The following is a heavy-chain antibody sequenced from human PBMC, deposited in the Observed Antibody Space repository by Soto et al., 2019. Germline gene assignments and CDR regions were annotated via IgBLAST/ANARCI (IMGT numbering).Heavy chain of an antibody. D-gene: IGHD6-6*01. V-gene: IGHV4-61*01. Sequence: QVQLQESGPGLVKPSETLSLTCTVSGGSVSSGSYFWSWIRQPPGKGLEWIGYIYYSGSTNNNPSPTSRVTNSVDTSKNQFSLKLSSVTAADTAVYYCARDYSSSSNYYYYYGMDVWGQGTTVTVSS. CDR2: IYYSGST. CDR3: ARDYSSSSNYYYYYGMDV. J-gene: IGHJ6*02. CDR1: GGSVSSGSYF.